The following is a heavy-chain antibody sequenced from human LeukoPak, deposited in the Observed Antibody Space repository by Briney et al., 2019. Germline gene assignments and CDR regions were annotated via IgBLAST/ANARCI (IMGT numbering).Heavy chain of an antibody. CDR2: INHSGST. CDR1: GGSFSGYY. CDR3: ARTVLRMRSFFDY. Sequence: SETLSLTCAVYGGSFSGYYWSWIRQPPGKGLEWIGEINHSGSTNYNPSLKSRVTISVDTSKNQFSLKLGSVTAADTAVYYCARTVLRMRSFFDYWGQGTLVTVSS. J-gene: IGHJ4*02. D-gene: IGHD3-3*01. V-gene: IGHV4-34*01.